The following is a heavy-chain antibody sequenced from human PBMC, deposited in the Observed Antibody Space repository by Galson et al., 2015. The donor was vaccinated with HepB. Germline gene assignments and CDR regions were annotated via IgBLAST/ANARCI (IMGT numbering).Heavy chain of an antibody. Sequence: SVKVSCKASGYTFTSYGISWVRQAPGQGLEWTGWISAYNGNTNYAQKLQGRVTMTTDTSTTTAYMELRSLRSDDTAVYFCARPRGLLLRFDAFDIWGQGTMVTVSS. J-gene: IGHJ3*02. CDR1: GYTFTSYG. V-gene: IGHV1-18*01. CDR3: ARPRGLLLRFDAFDI. CDR2: ISAYNGNT. D-gene: IGHD3-22*01.